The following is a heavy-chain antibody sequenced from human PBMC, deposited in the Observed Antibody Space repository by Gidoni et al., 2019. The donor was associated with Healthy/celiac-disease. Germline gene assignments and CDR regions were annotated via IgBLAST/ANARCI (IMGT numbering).Heavy chain of an antibody. CDR3: TTHYYYDSSGYYYGLDY. V-gene: IGHV3-73*01. J-gene: IGHJ4*02. CDR2: IRSKANSYAT. CDR1: GFPFSCSA. Sequence: EVQLVASGGGLVQPGGSLTLSCAASGFPFSCSAMPWVRQASGKGLEWVGRIRSKANSYATAYAASVKGRFTISRDDSKNTAYLQMNSLKTEDTAVYYCTTHYYYDSSGYYYGLDYWGQGTLVTVSS. D-gene: IGHD3-22*01.